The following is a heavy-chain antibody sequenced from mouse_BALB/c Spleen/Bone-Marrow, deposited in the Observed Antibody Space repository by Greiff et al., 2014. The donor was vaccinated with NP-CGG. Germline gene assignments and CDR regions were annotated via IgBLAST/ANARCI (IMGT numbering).Heavy chain of an antibody. V-gene: IGHV5-6-3*01. D-gene: IGHD1-2*01. CDR3: SRGVDHYSWFAY. Sequence: DVKLVESGGGLVQPGGSLKLSCAASGFTISSYGMSWVRQTPDKRLELVANINSDGGSTYYSDSVKGRFTISRDDAKDTLNLQMSSLKSEDTAMYYCSRGVDHYSWFAYWGQGTLVTVSA. J-gene: IGHJ3*01. CDR1: GFTISSYG. CDR2: INSDGGST.